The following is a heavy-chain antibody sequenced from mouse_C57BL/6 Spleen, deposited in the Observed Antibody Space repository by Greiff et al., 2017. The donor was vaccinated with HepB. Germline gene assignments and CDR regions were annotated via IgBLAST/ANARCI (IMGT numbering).Heavy chain of an antibody. Sequence: EVQLQQSGPELVKPGASVKMSCKASGYTFTDYNMHWVKQSHGKSLEWIGYINPNNGGTSYNQKFKGKATLTVNKSSSTAYMELRSLTSEDSAVYYCARPIYDGYYDGGYWGQGTTLTVSS. CDR3: ARPIYDGYYDGGY. CDR2: INPNNGGT. CDR1: GYTFTDYN. J-gene: IGHJ2*01. V-gene: IGHV1-22*01. D-gene: IGHD2-3*01.